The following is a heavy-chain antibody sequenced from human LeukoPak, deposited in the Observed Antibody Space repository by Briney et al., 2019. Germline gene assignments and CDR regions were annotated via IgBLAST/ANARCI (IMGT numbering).Heavy chain of an antibody. Sequence: PGGSLRLPCAASGFTFSTYAMHWVRQAPGKGLEFVSAINPNGDTTFYANSVRDRFTISRDNSKNTLYLQMGSLRPEDMAVYYCAREMLGMSHYFEYWGQGTLVTVSS. J-gene: IGHJ4*02. V-gene: IGHV3-64*01. CDR1: GFTFSTYA. D-gene: IGHD7-27*01. CDR2: INPNGDTT. CDR3: AREMLGMSHYFEY.